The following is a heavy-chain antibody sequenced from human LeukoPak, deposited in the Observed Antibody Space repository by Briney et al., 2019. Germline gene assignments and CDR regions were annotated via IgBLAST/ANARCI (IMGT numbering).Heavy chain of an antibody. CDR1: GGTFSSYA. CDR2: IIPIFGTA. J-gene: IGHJ6*03. D-gene: IGHD3-9*01. V-gene: IGHV1-69*06. Sequence: ASVKVSCKASGGTFSSYAISWVRQAPGQGLEWMGWIIPIFGTANYAQKFQGRVTITADKSTSTAYVELSSLRSEDTAVYYCARSPTYDILTGYPSYMDVWGKGTTVTVSS. CDR3: ARSPTYDILTGYPSYMDV.